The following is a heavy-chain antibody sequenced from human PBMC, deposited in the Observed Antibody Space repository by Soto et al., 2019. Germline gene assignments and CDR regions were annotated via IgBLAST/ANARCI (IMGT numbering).Heavy chain of an antibody. D-gene: IGHD2-21*02. Sequence: SSVKVSCKASGYTFAHYGISWVRQAPGQGLEWMGWISGNNGATNYAPKMQGRVTMTTDTSTGTAYMELRSLRSDDTAVYYCARLRYAYCGGDCYLFDYWGQGTLVTVSS. CDR2: ISGNNGAT. V-gene: IGHV1-18*04. CDR1: GYTFAHYG. J-gene: IGHJ4*02. CDR3: ARLRYAYCGGDCYLFDY.